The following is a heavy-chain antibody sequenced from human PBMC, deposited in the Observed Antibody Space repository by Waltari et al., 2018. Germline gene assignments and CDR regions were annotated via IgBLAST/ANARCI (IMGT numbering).Heavy chain of an antibody. CDR2: IKQDASEK. D-gene: IGHD6-19*01. CDR1: GFTFNNYW. J-gene: IGHJ4*01. Sequence: EVQLVESGGGLVQPGGSLRLSCAASGFTFNNYWMTWVRQAPGDGVERVANIKQDASEKDYVDSVNGRFTISRDNTKNSLYLQMNSLRAEDTAVYYCAASVGVAPNYWGHGTLVTVSS. V-gene: IGHV3-7*01. CDR3: AASVGVAPNY.